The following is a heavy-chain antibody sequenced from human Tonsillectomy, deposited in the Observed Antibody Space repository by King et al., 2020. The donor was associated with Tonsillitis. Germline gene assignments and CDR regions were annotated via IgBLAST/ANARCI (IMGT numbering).Heavy chain of an antibody. Sequence: VQLQQSGPGLVKPSQTLSLTCAISGDYVSSNSAAWNWIRQSPSRGLEWLGRTYYRSKWYNDYAVSVKSRITINPDTSKNQFSLQLNSVTPEDTAVYYWAMEPDSSGYYGLDYWGQGTLVTVSS. V-gene: IGHV6-1*01. J-gene: IGHJ4*02. CDR3: AMEPDSSGYYGLDY. CDR1: GDYVSSNSAA. CDR2: TYYRSKWYN. D-gene: IGHD3-22*01.